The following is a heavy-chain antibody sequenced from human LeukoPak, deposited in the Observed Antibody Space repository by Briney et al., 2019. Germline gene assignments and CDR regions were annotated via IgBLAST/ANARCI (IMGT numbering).Heavy chain of an antibody. CDR1: GFTFSDYA. CDR3: AKSPYGSGSSLFYFDH. V-gene: IGHV3-23*01. CDR2: VSDDGSRT. J-gene: IGHJ4*02. D-gene: IGHD3-10*01. Sequence: GGSLRLSCTASGFTFSDYARSWVRQAPGKGLEWVSLVSDDGSRTYLADSLQGRFTISRDHSKNKLYLQMNSLRAEDTAVYYCAKSPYGSGSSLFYFDHWGQGTLVTVSS.